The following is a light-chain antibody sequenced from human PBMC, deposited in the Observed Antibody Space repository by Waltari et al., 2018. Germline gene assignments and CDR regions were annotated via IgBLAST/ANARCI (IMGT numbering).Light chain of an antibody. CDR2: AAS. CDR3: QQYGTSPLT. Sequence: DIVLTQFPGTLSLSPGERATLSCRSSQSVSFNYLAWFQQQPCQPPRLLIYAASTMATGIPDRLSGSGSGTDFTLTISRLEPADFAVYYCQQYGTSPLTFGGGTKVEI. CDR1: QSVSFNY. V-gene: IGKV3-20*01. J-gene: IGKJ4*01.